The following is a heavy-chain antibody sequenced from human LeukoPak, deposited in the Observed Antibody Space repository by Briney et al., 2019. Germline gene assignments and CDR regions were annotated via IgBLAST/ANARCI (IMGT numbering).Heavy chain of an antibody. Sequence: PETLSLTCAVYGGSFSGYYWSWIPQPPGKGLEWIGEINHSGSTNYNPSLKSRVTISVDTSKNQFSLKLSSVTAADTAVYYCARGPRYGSRSYYVLRKYYFDYWGQGTLVTVSS. V-gene: IGHV4-34*01. J-gene: IGHJ4*02. CDR1: GGSFSGYY. CDR3: ARGPRYGSRSYYVLRKYYFDY. D-gene: IGHD3-10*01. CDR2: INHSGST.